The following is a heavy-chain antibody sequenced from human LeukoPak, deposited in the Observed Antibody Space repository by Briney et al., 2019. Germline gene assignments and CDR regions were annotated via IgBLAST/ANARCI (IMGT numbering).Heavy chain of an antibody. CDR1: GGSFIGYD. D-gene: IGHD6-6*01. J-gene: IGHJ5*02. V-gene: IGHV4-34*01. CDR3: ASLARGGNWFDP. CDR2: INHSSGT. Sequence: SETLSLTCAVYGGSFIGYDWTWIRQPPGKGLEWIREINHSSGTNYNPSLKSRVTISVDTSKNQFSLKLSSVTAADTAVYYCASLARGGNWFDPWGQGTLVTVSS.